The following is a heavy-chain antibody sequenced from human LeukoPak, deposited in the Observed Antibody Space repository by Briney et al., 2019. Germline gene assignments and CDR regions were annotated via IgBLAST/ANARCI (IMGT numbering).Heavy chain of an antibody. V-gene: IGHV1-2*02. Sequence: GASVKVSCKASGYTFTSYYMHWVRQAPGQGLEWMGWINPNSGGTNYAQKFQGRVTMTRDTSISTAYMELSRLRSDDTAVYYCARRSKEYYYYGMDVWGQGTTVTVSS. J-gene: IGHJ6*02. CDR1: GYTFTSYY. CDR3: ARRSKEYYYYGMDV. CDR2: INPNSGGT.